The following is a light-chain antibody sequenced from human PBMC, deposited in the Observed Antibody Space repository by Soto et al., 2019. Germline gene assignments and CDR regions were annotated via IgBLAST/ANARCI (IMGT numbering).Light chain of an antibody. Sequence: EIEMTQYPATLSVSPGGRATLSCRAILSLGTDLDWFQQKPGQVPRLLIHGGSTRATVIPARFSGSGSGTDFTLTISTLHSEDFAVYYCQQYNQWPRTFGQGTKV. J-gene: IGKJ1*01. CDR2: GGS. CDR3: QQYNQWPRT. CDR1: LSLGTD. V-gene: IGKV3D-15*01.